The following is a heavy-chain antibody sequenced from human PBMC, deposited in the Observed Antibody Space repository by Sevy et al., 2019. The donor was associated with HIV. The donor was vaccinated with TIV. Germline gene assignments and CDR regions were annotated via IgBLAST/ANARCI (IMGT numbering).Heavy chain of an antibody. CDR2: MSPKSGST. V-gene: IGHV1-8*02. Sequence: ASVKVSCKASGDTFSTYDINWVRQAPGQGLEWMGWMSPKSGSTGFAQKSQGRLTMTRDTSITTASMELSSLRSEDTAVYYCVSGGSGDVWNYGYYYYGMDVWGQGTTVTVSS. J-gene: IGHJ6*02. CDR1: GDTFSTYD. D-gene: IGHD3-3*01. CDR3: VSGGSGDVWNYGYYYYGMDV.